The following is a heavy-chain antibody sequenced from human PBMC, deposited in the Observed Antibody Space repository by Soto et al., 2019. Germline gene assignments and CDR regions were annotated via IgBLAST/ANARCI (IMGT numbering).Heavy chain of an antibody. V-gene: IGHV1-18*04. CDR3: ERDLGYKGNYWGAFEF. Sequence: GASVKVSCNASGYTFTTYGISWVRQASGQGLGWVGWISPDSGNTNYAQKVQGRVNMTTDTSTTTVYMELRSLRSDDTAVYYCERDLGYKGNYWGAFEFWGQGTTVTVSS. J-gene: IGHJ6*02. CDR1: GYTFTTYG. CDR2: ISPDSGNT. D-gene: IGHD3-10*01.